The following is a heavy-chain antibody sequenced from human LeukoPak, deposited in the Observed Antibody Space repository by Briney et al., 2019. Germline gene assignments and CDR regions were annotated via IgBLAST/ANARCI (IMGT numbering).Heavy chain of an antibody. D-gene: IGHD5-24*01. V-gene: IGHV4-34*01. CDR3: ASLDGSDYYYYYGMDV. CDR2: INHSASP. Sequence: YGXXXXGYYWSWIRQPPGKGLEWIGEINHSASPNYNPSLNTRLPISVDTSKNQFSLKLSSVTAADTAVYYCASLDGSDYYYYYGMDVWGQGTTVTVSS. J-gene: IGHJ6*02. CDR1: GXXXXGYY.